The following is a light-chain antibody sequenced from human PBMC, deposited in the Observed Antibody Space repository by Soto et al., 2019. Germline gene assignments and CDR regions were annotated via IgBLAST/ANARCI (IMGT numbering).Light chain of an antibody. V-gene: IGKV3-20*01. J-gene: IGKJ1*01. CDR2: GAS. CDR3: QQYGSSPWT. CDR1: QSVSSSD. Sequence: EIVLTQSPGTLSLSPGERATLSCRASQSVSSSDLAWYQQKPGQAPRPLISGASSRAIGIPDRFSGSGSGTDFTLTISRLEPEDFAVYYCQQYGSSPWTFGQGTKVEIK.